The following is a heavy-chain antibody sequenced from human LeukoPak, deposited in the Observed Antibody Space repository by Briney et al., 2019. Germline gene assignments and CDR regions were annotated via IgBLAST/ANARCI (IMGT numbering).Heavy chain of an antibody. D-gene: IGHD3-10*01. Sequence: PSETLSLTCTVSGDSINNYYWSWVRQPPGKGLEWIGYMYYTGSTSHNPSLKSRVTISVDTSKNQFSLKLSSVTAADTAVYYCARLTKNDSGSFRFGKKKRGYMDVWGKGTTVTISS. CDR1: GDSINNYY. J-gene: IGHJ6*03. CDR3: ARLTKNDSGSFRFGKKKRGYMDV. V-gene: IGHV4-59*12. CDR2: MYYTGST.